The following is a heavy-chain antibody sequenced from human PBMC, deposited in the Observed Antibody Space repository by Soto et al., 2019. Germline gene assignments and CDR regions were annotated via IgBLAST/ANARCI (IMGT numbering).Heavy chain of an antibody. CDR1: GFTLSSYA. D-gene: IGHD4-17*01. V-gene: IGHV3-23*01. CDR2: FSGTGGYT. Sequence: GSLRLSCAASGFTLSSYAMSWVRQAPGKGLEWVSTFSGTGGYTYYADSVKGRFTISRDDSKNTLFLHMNSLRAADTAVYYCARGQRALITYGPFDPWGQGTLVTVSS. CDR3: ARGQRALITYGPFDP. J-gene: IGHJ5*02.